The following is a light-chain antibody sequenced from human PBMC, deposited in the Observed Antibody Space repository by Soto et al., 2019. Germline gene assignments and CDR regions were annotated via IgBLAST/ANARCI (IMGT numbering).Light chain of an antibody. Sequence: QSVFTQPPSVSAAAGQTVTISCSGSSSNSGNNYVSWYQHLPGTAPKLLIYENNKRPSGIPDRFSASKSGTSATLAITRLQSGDGADYYCGTWDNSLSLWVFGGGTKLTVL. CDR2: ENN. CDR1: SSNSGNNY. CDR3: GTWDNSLSLWV. J-gene: IGLJ3*02. V-gene: IGLV1-51*02.